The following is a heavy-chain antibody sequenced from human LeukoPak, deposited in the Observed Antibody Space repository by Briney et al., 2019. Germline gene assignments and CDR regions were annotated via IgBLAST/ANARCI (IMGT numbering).Heavy chain of an antibody. CDR3: ARDSGDDAFDI. J-gene: IGHJ3*02. CDR1: GFTFSSYA. D-gene: IGHD3-10*01. CDR2: ISSNGGST. Sequence: GGSLRLSCAASGFTFSSYAMHWVRQAPGTGLEYVSAISSNGGSTYYANSVKGRFTISRDNSKNTLYLQMGSLRAEDMAVYYCARDSGDDAFDIWGQGTMVTVSS. V-gene: IGHV3-64*01.